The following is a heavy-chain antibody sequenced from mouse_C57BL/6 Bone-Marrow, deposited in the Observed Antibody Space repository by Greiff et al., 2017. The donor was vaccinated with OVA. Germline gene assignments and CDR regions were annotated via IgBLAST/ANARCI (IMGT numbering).Heavy chain of an antibody. V-gene: IGHV1-66*01. CDR1: GYSFTSYY. CDR3: ASDYSNPFDY. Sequence: VQLQQSGPELVKPGASVKISCKASGYSFTSYYIHWVKQRPGQGLEWIGWIYPGSGNTKYNEKFKGKATLTADTSSSTAYMQLSSLTSEDSAVYYCASDYSNPFDYWGQGTTLTVSS. J-gene: IGHJ2*01. CDR2: IYPGSGNT. D-gene: IGHD2-5*01.